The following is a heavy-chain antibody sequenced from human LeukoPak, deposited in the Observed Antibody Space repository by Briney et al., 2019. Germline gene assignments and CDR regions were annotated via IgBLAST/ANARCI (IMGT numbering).Heavy chain of an antibody. V-gene: IGHV3-23*01. CDR3: VKIISGGDAFDV. Sequence: GGSLRLSCAASGFTFSSYAMSWVRQAPGKGLEWVSAISRSGDNTYYADSVKGRFTISRDNSKNTLYLQTNSLRAEDTAVYYCVKIISGGDAFDVWGLGTMVTVSS. CDR1: GFTFSSYA. J-gene: IGHJ3*01. D-gene: IGHD6-19*01. CDR2: ISRSGDNT.